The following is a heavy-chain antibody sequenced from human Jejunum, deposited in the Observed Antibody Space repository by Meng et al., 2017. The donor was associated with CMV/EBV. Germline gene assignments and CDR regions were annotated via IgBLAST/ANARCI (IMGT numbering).Heavy chain of an antibody. Sequence: SGFTFSNYAMNWVRQAPGKGLEWVSGINWNGGSTGYADSVKGRFTISRDNAKNSLYLQMNSLRAEDTALYYCARDKDTGSYYSDYWGQGTLVTVSS. J-gene: IGHJ4*02. D-gene: IGHD1-26*01. CDR3: ARDKDTGSYYSDY. CDR2: INWNGGST. V-gene: IGHV3-20*03. CDR1: GFTFSNYA.